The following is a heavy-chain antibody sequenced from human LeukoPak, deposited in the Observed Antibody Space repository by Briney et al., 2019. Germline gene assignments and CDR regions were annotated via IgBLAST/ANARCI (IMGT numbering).Heavy chain of an antibody. Sequence: GGSLGLSCAASGFTFSSHAMSWVRQAPGKGLEWVSAISGSGGSTYYADSVKGRFTISRDNSKNTLYLQMNSLRAEDTAVYYCAKFLPTHIVVANYYFDYWGQGTLVTVSS. CDR1: GFTFSSHA. CDR3: AKFLPTHIVVANYYFDY. CDR2: ISGSGGST. V-gene: IGHV3-23*01. J-gene: IGHJ4*02. D-gene: IGHD2-21*01.